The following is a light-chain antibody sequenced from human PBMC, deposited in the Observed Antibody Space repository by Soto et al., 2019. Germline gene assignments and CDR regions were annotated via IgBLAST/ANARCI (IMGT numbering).Light chain of an antibody. J-gene: IGKJ1*01. V-gene: IGKV3-20*01. CDR3: QQYYHWPRT. Sequence: EIVLTQSPDTLCLSPGERATLSCRASQSVGSNYLAWYQQKPGQAPRLLIYDASGRASGIPDRFSGSGSGTDFILTITSLKSEDFGIYYCQQYYHWPRTFGQGTKVDIK. CDR2: DAS. CDR1: QSVGSNY.